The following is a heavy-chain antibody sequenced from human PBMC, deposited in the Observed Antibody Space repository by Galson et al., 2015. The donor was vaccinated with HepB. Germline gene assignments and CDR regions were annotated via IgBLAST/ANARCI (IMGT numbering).Heavy chain of an antibody. D-gene: IGHD1-26*01. CDR2: IWYDGSNS. J-gene: IGHJ4*02. Sequence: SLRLSCAASGFTFSSYGMHWVRQAPGKGLEWVAFIWYDGSNSYYADSVKGRFTISRDNSKNTLYLQMTSLRAEDTAVYYCAKDRTLEWELLSDYFDSWGQGSLVTVSS. CDR3: AKDRTLEWELLSDYFDS. CDR1: GFTFSSYG. V-gene: IGHV3-30*02.